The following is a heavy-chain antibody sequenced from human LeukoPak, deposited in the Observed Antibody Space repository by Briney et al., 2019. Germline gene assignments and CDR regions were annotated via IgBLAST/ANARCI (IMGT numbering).Heavy chain of an antibody. Sequence: GGSLRLSCAASGFTFSSYGMSWVRQAPGKELEWVSAISGSGGSTYYADSVKGRFTISRDNSKNTLYLQMNSLRAEDTAVYYCASGYSYLGYWGQGTLVTVSS. CDR3: ASGYSYLGY. J-gene: IGHJ4*02. CDR1: GFTFSSYG. D-gene: IGHD5-18*01. V-gene: IGHV3-23*01. CDR2: ISGSGGST.